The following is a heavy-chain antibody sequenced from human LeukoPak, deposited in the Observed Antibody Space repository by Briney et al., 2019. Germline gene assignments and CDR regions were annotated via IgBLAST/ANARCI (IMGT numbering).Heavy chain of an antibody. V-gene: IGHV4-59*08. CDR3: ARSYGDYVDWYFDL. CDR2: IYYSGST. D-gene: IGHD4-17*01. CDR1: GGSISSYY. J-gene: IGHJ2*01. Sequence: KPSETLSLTCTVSGGSISSYYWSWIRQPPGKGLEWIGYIYYSGSTNYNPSLKSRVTISVDTSKNQFSLKLSSVTAADTAVYYCARSYGDYVDWYFDLWGRGTLVTVSS.